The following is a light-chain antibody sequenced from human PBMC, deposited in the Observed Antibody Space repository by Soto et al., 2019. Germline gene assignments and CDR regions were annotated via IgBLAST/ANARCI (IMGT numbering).Light chain of an antibody. CDR3: NSYAGTSNV. CDR1: SSDVGIYNY. V-gene: IGLV2-14*01. CDR2: EVT. J-gene: IGLJ1*01. Sequence: QSALTQPASVSGSPGQSIAISCTGSSSDVGIYNYVSWYQQHPGKVPKLIIYEVTNRPSGVSNRFSGSKSGNTASLTISGLQAEDEADYYCNSYAGTSNVFGTGTKLTVL.